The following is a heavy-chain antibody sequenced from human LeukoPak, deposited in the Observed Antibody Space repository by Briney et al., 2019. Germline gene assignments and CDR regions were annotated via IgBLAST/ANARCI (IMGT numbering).Heavy chain of an antibody. CDR3: ARDRRDGYNLGY. CDR1: GFTFSSYG. J-gene: IGHJ4*02. D-gene: IGHD5-24*01. CDR2: IYSGGTT. Sequence: GGSLRLSCAASGFTFSSYGMHWVRQAPGKGLEWVSVIYSGGTTDYADSVKGRFTISRDNSKNTLYLQMNSLRAEDTAVYYCARDRRDGYNLGYWGQGTLVAASS. V-gene: IGHV3-66*01.